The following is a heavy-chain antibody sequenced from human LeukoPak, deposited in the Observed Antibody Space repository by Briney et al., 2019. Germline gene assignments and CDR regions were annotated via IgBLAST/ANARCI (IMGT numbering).Heavy chain of an antibody. D-gene: IGHD3-22*01. CDR1: GGSISSYY. Sequence: SETLSLTCTVSGGSISSYYWSWIRQPAGKGLEWLGSIYYSGSTYYNPSLKSRVTISVDTSKNQFSLNLYSVTAADTAVFYCARSFYYDYRQIDYWGQGTLVTVSS. CDR3: ARSFYYDYRQIDY. J-gene: IGHJ4*02. V-gene: IGHV4-59*05. CDR2: IYYSGST.